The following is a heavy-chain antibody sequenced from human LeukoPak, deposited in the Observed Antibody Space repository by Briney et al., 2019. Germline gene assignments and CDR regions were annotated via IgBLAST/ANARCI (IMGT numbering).Heavy chain of an antibody. Sequence: GGSLRLSCAASGFTFSSYAMGWVRQFPGKGLEWVSAISGSGGSTYYADSVKGRFTISRDNSKNTLHLQMNSLRAEDTAVYYCARACTGCWGFDYWGQGTLVTVSS. CDR3: ARACTGCWGFDY. J-gene: IGHJ4*02. V-gene: IGHV3-23*01. CDR2: ISGSGGST. CDR1: GFTFSSYA. D-gene: IGHD2-2*01.